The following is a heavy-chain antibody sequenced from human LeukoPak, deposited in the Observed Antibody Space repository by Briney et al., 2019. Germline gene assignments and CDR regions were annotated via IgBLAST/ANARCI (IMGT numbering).Heavy chain of an antibody. J-gene: IGHJ4*02. V-gene: IGHV4-59*13. CDR1: GGSISSYY. CDR3: ARSLAPAAGEN. D-gene: IGHD6-13*01. Sequence: SETLSLTCTVSGGSISSYYWSRIRQPPGKGLEWIGYIYYSGSTNYNPSLKSRVTVSVDTSKNQFSLKLSSVTAADTAVYYCARSLAPAAGENWGQGTLVTVSS. CDR2: IYYSGST.